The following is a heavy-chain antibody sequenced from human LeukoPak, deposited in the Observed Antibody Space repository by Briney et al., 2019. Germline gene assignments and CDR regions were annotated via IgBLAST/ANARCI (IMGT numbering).Heavy chain of an antibody. CDR2: IYASGTT. CDR3: ARTLVGTSVVAFDM. D-gene: IGHD6-19*01. Sequence: SETLSLTCTVSGGSMSSCCWSWTRQPAGKDLEWIGRIYASGTTNYNPSLKSRVTMSVDTSKNQFSLKLSSVTAADTAMYYCARTLVGTSVVAFDMWGQGTMVTVSS. J-gene: IGHJ3*02. V-gene: IGHV4-4*07. CDR1: GGSMSSCC.